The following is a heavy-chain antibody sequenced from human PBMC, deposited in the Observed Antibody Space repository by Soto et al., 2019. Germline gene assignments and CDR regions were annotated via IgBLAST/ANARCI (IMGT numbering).Heavy chain of an antibody. CDR2: IYYSGST. V-gene: IGHV4-30-4*01. D-gene: IGHD3-10*01. CDR3: ARDYGSGSYYNTWFDP. Sequence: PSETLSLTCSVSGCSISSYYWSWIRQPPGKGLEWIGYIYYSGSTYYNPSLKSRVTISVDTSKNQFSLKLSSVTAADTAVYYCARDYGSGSYYNTWFDPWGQGTLVTVSS. J-gene: IGHJ5*02. CDR1: GCSISSYY.